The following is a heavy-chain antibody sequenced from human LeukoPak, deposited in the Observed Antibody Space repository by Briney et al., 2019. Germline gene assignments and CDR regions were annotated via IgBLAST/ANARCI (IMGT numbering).Heavy chain of an antibody. CDR1: GFTFSSYA. D-gene: IGHD5-12*01. V-gene: IGHV3-23*01. Sequence: PGGSLRLSCAASGFTFSSYAMSWVRQAPGKGLEWVSAISGSGGSTYYADSVKGRFTISRDNSKNTLYLQMNSLRAEDTAVYYCARDGLGWLRPYYFDYWGQGTLVTVSS. J-gene: IGHJ4*02. CDR3: ARDGLGWLRPYYFDY. CDR2: ISGSGGST.